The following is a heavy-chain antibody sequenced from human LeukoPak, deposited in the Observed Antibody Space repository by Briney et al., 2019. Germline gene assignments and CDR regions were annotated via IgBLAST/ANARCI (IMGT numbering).Heavy chain of an antibody. J-gene: IGHJ4*02. V-gene: IGHV4-38-2*02. CDR1: GYSISSGYY. D-gene: IGHD3-10*01. CDR3: ARAPGGSLYFDY. CDR2: IYHSGST. Sequence: SETLSLTCTVSGYSISSGYYWGWIRQPPGKGLEWIGSIYHSGSTYYNPSLKSRVTISVDTSKNQFSLKLSSVTAADTAAYYCARAPGGSLYFDYWGQGTLVTVSS.